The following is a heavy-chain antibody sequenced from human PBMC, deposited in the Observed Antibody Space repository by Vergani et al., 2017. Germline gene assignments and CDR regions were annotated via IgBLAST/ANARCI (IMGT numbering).Heavy chain of an antibody. CDR3: ARDWEWFGELSLGYFDY. CDR1: GFTFSSYA. D-gene: IGHD3-10*01. J-gene: IGHJ4*02. V-gene: IGHV3-30-3*01. Sequence: QVQLVESGGGVLQPGRSLRLSCAASGFTFSSYAMHWVRQAPGKGLEWVAVISYDGSNKYYADSVKGRFTISRDNSKNTLYLQMNSLRAEDTAVYYCARDWEWFGELSLGYFDYWGQGTLVTVSS. CDR2: ISYDGSNK.